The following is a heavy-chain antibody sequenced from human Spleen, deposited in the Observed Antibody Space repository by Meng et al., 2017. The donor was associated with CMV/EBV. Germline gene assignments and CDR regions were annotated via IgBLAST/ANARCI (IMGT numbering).Heavy chain of an antibody. V-gene: IGHV3-7*01. CDR3: ARAGRYDDYYGMDV. CDR1: GFALSKYW. Sequence: GESLKISCAASGFALSKYWMTWVRQAPGKGLEWVANIKEDGSEKNFVDSVKGRFTISRDNAKNSVFLQMNSLRAEDTAVYYCARAGRYDDYYGMDVWGQGTTVTVSS. J-gene: IGHJ6*02. D-gene: IGHD1-26*01. CDR2: IKEDGSEK.